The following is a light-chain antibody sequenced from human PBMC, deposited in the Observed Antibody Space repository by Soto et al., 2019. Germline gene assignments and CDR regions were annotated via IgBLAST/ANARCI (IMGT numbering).Light chain of an antibody. CDR3: SSYTSSSTLENV. Sequence: QSVLTQPASVSGSPGQSITISCTGTSSDVGGYNYVSWYQQHPGKAPKLMIYEVSNRPSGVSNRFSGSKSGNTASLTISGLQAEDEADYHCSSYTSSSTLENVFGTGTKVTVL. CDR1: SSDVGGYNY. V-gene: IGLV2-14*01. J-gene: IGLJ1*01. CDR2: EVS.